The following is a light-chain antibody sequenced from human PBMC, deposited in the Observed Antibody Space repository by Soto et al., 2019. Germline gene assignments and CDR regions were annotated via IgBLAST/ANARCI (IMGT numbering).Light chain of an antibody. V-gene: IGKV3-15*01. CDR1: QSGSSD. CDR3: QQYNVWPPT. J-gene: IGKJ4*01. Sequence: EIVITQSPATLSVSPGERATLSCRASQSGSSDLAWYQQKPGQTPKLLIYVASTRATGIPARFSGSGSGTEFTLTISSLQSEDFAVYYCQQYNVWPPTFGGGTKVEFK. CDR2: VAS.